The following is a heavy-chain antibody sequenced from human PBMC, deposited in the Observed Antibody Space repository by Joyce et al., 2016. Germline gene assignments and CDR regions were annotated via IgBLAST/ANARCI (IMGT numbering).Heavy chain of an antibody. J-gene: IGHJ4*02. V-gene: IGHV4-34*01. D-gene: IGHD6-19*01. CDR3: ARSQWLAPLMY. Sequence: QVQLQQWGAGLLKPSETLSLTCAVSGGPFRGFFWTGVRQAPGKGLEWIGDINNSGVTNYNPSLKTRVTFSVDTSKNQFSLKLTSLSAADTAVYYCARSQWLAPLMYWGQGTPVTVSS. CDR1: GGPFRGFF. CDR2: INNSGVT.